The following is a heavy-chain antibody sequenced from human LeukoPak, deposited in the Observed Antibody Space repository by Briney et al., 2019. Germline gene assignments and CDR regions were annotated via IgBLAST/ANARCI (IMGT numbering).Heavy chain of an antibody. D-gene: IGHD3-10*01. J-gene: IGHJ5*02. Sequence: SGTLSLTYAVSGGSISSSNWWSWVRQPPGKGLEWIGEIYHSGSTNYNPSLKSRVTISVDKSKNQFSLKLSSMTAADTAVYYCARGPGKTYYYGSGSYYPRQNWFDPWGQGTLVTVSS. CDR3: ARGPGKTYYYGSGSYYPRQNWFDP. V-gene: IGHV4-4*02. CDR1: GGSISSSNW. CDR2: IYHSGST.